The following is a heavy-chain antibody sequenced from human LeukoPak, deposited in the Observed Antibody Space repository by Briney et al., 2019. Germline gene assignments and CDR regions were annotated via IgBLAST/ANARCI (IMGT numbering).Heavy chain of an antibody. J-gene: IGHJ6*02. CDR3: ARQGVYYYGMDV. CDR2: ISYDGSNE. V-gene: IGHV3-30-3*01. CDR1: GFTFSSYA. Sequence: GGSLRLSCAASGFTFSSYAMHWVRQAPGKGLEWVAVISYDGSNEYYADSVKGRFTISRDNSKNTLYLQMNSLRAEDTAVYYCARQGVYYYGMDVWGQGTTVTVSS.